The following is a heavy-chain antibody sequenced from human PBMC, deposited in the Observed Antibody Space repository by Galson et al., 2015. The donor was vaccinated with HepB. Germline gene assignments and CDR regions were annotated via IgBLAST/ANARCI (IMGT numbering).Heavy chain of an antibody. D-gene: IGHD2-8*02. V-gene: IGHV1-18*04. CDR1: GYTFTSYG. CDR3: TCGRLVVVGTTPNYQYYGLDV. CDR2: INAYRGKT. J-gene: IGHJ6*02. Sequence: SVKVSCKASGYTFTSYGISWVRQAPGQGLEWMGWINAYRGKTNYSQKFQGRVTMTTDTSTSTAYMEVRSLRSDDTAVYYCTCGRLVVVGTTPNYQYYGLDVWGQGTTVTVSS.